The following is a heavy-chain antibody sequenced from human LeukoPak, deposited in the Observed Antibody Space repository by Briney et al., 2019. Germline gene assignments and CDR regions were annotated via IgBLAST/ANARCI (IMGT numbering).Heavy chain of an antibody. CDR3: ARLDGGGSGRYSIDY. CDR1: GFTVRSTY. Sequence: GGSLRLSCAASGFTVRSTYMSWVRQAPGKGLEWVSVIYSGGSTYYADSVKGRFTISRDNSKNTLDLQMNSLRAEDTAVYYCARLDGGGSGRYSIDYWGQGTLVTV. J-gene: IGHJ4*02. V-gene: IGHV3-53*01. CDR2: IYSGGST. D-gene: IGHD3-10*01.